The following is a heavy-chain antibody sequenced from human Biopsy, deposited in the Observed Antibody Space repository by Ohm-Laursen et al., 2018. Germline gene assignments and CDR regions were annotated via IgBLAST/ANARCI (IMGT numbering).Heavy chain of an antibody. CDR1: GDSLTSGPEN. V-gene: IGHV4-61*01. CDR3: ARGRRTSGWPYFDN. Sequence: SDTLSLTCTVSGDSLTSGPENWSWLRQSPGQGLEYIGFIYSGGNTNYNPSLKNRVTMSVDTSKNQFYLKLYSVTAADTAVYYCARGRRTSGWPYFDNWGQGALVTVSS. J-gene: IGHJ4*02. CDR2: IYSGGNT. D-gene: IGHD6-19*01.